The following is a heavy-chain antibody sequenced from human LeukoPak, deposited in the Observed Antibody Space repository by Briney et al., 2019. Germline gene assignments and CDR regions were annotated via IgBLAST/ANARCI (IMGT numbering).Heavy chain of an antibody. CDR1: GGSISSYY. V-gene: IGHV4-4*07. CDR2: IYSSGST. CDR3: ARDLIVPDAMTGSGSYSTDY. D-gene: IGHD3-10*01. Sequence: SETLSLTCIVSGGSISSYYWSWIRQPAGKGLEWIGRIYSSGSTNYNPSLKSRVTMSVDTSKNQFSLKLSSVTAADTAVYYCARDLIVPDAMTGSGSYSTDYWGQGTLVTVSS. J-gene: IGHJ4*02.